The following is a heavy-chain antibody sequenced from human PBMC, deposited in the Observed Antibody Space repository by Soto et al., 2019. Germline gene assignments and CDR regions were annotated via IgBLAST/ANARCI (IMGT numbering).Heavy chain of an antibody. CDR1: GGTFSSYA. D-gene: IGHD3-22*01. CDR3: ARLDSSGLTLWGWFDP. J-gene: IGHJ5*02. V-gene: IGHV1-69*06. CDR2: IIPIFGTA. Sequence: QVQLVQSGAEVKKPGSSVKVSCKASGGTFSSYAISWVRQAPGQGLEWMGGIIPIFGTANYAQKFQGRVTITADKSTSTAYMELSSLRSEDTAVYYCARLDSSGLTLWGWFDPWGQGTLVTVSS.